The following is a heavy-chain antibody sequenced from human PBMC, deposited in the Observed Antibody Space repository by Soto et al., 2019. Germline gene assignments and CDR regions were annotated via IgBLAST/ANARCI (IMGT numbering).Heavy chain of an antibody. CDR1: GFTFSNAW. CDR3: ARGGSGYEHESYGMDV. V-gene: IGHV3-15*07. CDR2: IKSKTDGGTT. D-gene: IGHD5-12*01. J-gene: IGHJ6*02. Sequence: GGSLRLSCAASGFTFSNAWMNWVRQAPGKGLEWVGRIKSKTDGGTTDYAAPVKGRFTISRDDSKNTLYLQMNSLRAEDTAVYYCARGGSGYEHESYGMDVWGQGTTVTVSS.